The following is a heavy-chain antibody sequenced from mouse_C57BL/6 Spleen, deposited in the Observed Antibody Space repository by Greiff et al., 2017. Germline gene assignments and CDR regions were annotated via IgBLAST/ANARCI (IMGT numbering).Heavy chain of an antibody. D-gene: IGHD2-4*01. CDR2: IYPSDSET. CDR3: ARSGYYDYLYYFDY. V-gene: IGHV1-61*01. CDR1: SYTFTSYW. J-gene: IGHJ2*01. Sequence: QVQLQQPGAELVRPGSSVKLSCKASSYTFTSYWMDWVKQRPGQGLEWIGNIYPSDSETHYNQKFKDKATLTVDKSSSTAYMQLSSLTSEDSAVYYCARSGYYDYLYYFDYWGQGTTLTVSS.